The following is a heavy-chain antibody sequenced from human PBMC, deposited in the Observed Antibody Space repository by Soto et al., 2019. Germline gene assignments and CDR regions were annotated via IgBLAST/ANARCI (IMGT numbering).Heavy chain of an antibody. Sequence: SETLSLTYTVSGGSISSSSYYWGWIRQPPGKGLDWIGTIYYSGSTYYNPSLKSRVTISVDTSKNQFSLKLSSVTATDTAVYYCARHGNTVTTAYYYGMDVWGQGTTVTVSS. J-gene: IGHJ6*02. CDR1: GGSISSSSYY. V-gene: IGHV4-39*01. CDR2: IYYSGST. CDR3: ARHGNTVTTAYYYGMDV. D-gene: IGHD4-17*01.